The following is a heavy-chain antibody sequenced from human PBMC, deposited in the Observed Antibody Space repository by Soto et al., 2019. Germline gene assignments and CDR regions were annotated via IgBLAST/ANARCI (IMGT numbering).Heavy chain of an antibody. J-gene: IGHJ4*02. Sequence: SETLSLTCTVSGGSISSSSYYWGWIRQPPGKGLEWIGSIYYSGSTYYNPSLKSRVTISVDTSKNQFSLKLSSVTAADTAVYYCARPSYSGSGWIHFDYWGQGTLVTVSS. D-gene: IGHD6-19*01. CDR1: GGSISSSSYY. V-gene: IGHV4-39*01. CDR2: IYYSGST. CDR3: ARPSYSGSGWIHFDY.